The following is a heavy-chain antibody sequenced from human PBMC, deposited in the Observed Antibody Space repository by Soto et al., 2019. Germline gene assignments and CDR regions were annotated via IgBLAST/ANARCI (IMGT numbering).Heavy chain of an antibody. J-gene: IGHJ4*02. CDR3: ARGVYGGGRVSDY. D-gene: IGHD4-17*01. CDR1: GYTFSVYD. CDR2: MNPISWNT. V-gene: IGHV1-8*01. Sequence: QVQLVQSGAEVKKPGASVKVSCKTSGYTFSVYDIHWVRQASGQGLEWMGWMNPISWNTGYAEKFQGRVTMTRDTSISTAYMELSSLRTEDTGVYYCARGVYGGGRVSDYWGQGTRVTVSS.